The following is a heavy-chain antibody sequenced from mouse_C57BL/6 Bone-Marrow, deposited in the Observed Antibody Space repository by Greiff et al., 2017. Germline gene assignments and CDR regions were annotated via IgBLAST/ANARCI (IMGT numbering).Heavy chain of an antibody. V-gene: IGHV3-6*01. D-gene: IGHD2-1*01. CDR2: ISYDGSN. CDR3: ARGSAIYYGNYEYFDY. Sequence: ESGPGLVKPSQSLSLTCSVTGYSITSGYYWNWIRQFPGNKLEWMGYISYDGSNNYNPSLKNRISITRDTSKNQFFLKLNSVTTEDTATYYCARGSAIYYGNYEYFDYWGQGTTLTVSS. CDR1: GYSITSGYY. J-gene: IGHJ2*01.